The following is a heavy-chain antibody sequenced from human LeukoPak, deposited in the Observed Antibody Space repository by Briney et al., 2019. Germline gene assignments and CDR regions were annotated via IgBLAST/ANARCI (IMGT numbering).Heavy chain of an antibody. D-gene: IGHD2/OR15-2a*01. CDR3: ARDKIGGINFDC. J-gene: IGHJ4*02. Sequence: SETLSLTCAVYGGSFSGYYWSWIRQPPGKGLEWIGKINHSGSTNYNPSLKSRVTISVDTSKNQFSLKVSSVTAADTAVYYCARDKIGGINFDCWGQGTLITVSA. V-gene: IGHV4-34*01. CDR1: GGSFSGYY. CDR2: INHSGST.